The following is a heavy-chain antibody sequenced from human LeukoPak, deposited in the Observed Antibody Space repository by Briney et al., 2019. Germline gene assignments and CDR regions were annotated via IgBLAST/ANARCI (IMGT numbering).Heavy chain of an antibody. CDR1: GFTFSSYA. D-gene: IGHD6-19*01. Sequence: PGGSLRLSCAASGFTFSSYAMHWVRQAPGKGLEWVAVISYDGSNKYYADSVKGRFTISRDNAKNSLYLQMNSLRAEDTAVYYCARARSSGWGNFDYWGQGTLVTVSS. CDR2: ISYDGSNK. J-gene: IGHJ4*02. CDR3: ARARSSGWGNFDY. V-gene: IGHV3-30-3*01.